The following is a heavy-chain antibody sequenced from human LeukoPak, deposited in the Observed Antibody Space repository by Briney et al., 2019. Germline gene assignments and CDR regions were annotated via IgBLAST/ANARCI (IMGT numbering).Heavy chain of an antibody. CDR1: GDSISTYY. J-gene: IGHJ4*02. D-gene: IGHD1-1*01. Sequence: SETLSLTCTVSGDSISTYYWSWIRQPPGKGLEWIGYVYYSGSTNYNPSLKSRVTMSVDTSKNQFSLNLTSVTAADTAVYYCARGRTLAGYFDYWGQGTLVTVSS. V-gene: IGHV4-59*01. CDR2: VYYSGST. CDR3: ARGRTLAGYFDY.